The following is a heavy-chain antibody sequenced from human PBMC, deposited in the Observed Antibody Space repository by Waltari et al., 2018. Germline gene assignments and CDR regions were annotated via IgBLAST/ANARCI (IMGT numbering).Heavy chain of an antibody. D-gene: IGHD3-10*01. V-gene: IGHV4-38-2*01. CDR2: IYHSGST. CDR1: GYSISRGYY. J-gene: IGHJ4*02. Sequence: QVQLQESGPGLVKPSETLSLTCAVSGYSISRGYYWGWIRQPPGKGLEWIGSIYHSGSTYYNPSLKSRVTISVDTSKNQFSLKLSSVTAADTAVYYCARFDLALGFDYWGQGTLVTVSS. CDR3: ARFDLALGFDY.